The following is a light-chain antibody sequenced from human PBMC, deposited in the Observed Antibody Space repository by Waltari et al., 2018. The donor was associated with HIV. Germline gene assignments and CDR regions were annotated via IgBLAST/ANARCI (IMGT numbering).Light chain of an antibody. CDR2: DVS. J-gene: IGLJ3*02. V-gene: IGLV2-11*01. CDR1: DVGGYNY. CDR3: CSYAGSYDWV. Sequence: DVGGYNYVSWYQQHPGKAPKLMIYDVSKRPSGVPDRFSGSKSGNTASLTISGLQAEDEADYYCCSYAGSYDWVFGGGTKLTVL.